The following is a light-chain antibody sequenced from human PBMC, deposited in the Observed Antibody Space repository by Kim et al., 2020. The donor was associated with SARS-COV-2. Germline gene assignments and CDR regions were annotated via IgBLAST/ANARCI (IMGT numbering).Light chain of an antibody. CDR1: TGAVTSGRY. J-gene: IGLJ3*02. V-gene: IGLV7-46*01. Sequence: QAVVTQEPSLSVSPGGTVTLTCGSSTGAVTSGRYPSWFQQKPGQAPRTLIYDTTNKHSWTPARFSGSLLGGKAALTLSGAQPEDEAEYYCCLSYSGTWVFGGGTQLTVL. CDR2: DTT. CDR3: CLSYSGTWV.